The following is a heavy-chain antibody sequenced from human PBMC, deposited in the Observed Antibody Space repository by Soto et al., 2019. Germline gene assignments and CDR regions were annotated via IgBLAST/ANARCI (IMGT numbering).Heavy chain of an antibody. CDR1: GGSISSFY. Sequence: SEILSLTCTVSGGSISSFYWSWIRQPPGKGLEWIGYIHNSGSTNYNPSLKSRVTISGDTSKNQFSLKLTSVTAADTAVYYCARIIYTSPRWFDPWGQGTLVTVSS. D-gene: IGHD2-2*01. CDR2: IHNSGST. J-gene: IGHJ5*02. CDR3: ARIIYTSPRWFDP. V-gene: IGHV4-59*01.